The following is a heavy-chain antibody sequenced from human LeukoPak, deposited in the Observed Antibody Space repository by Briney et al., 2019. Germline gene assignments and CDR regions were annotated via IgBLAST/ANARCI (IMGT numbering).Heavy chain of an antibody. CDR1: GCTFTSYA. V-gene: IGHV1-69*04. CDR3: AREGLFGVVTREYFDY. CDR2: IIPIFGIA. D-gene: IGHD3-3*01. J-gene: IGHJ4*02. Sequence: ASVKVSCKASGCTFTSYAISWVRQAPGQGLEWMGRIIPIFGIANYAQKFQGRVTITTDKSTSTAYMELSSLRSEDTAVYYCAREGLFGVVTREYFDYWGQGTLVTVSS.